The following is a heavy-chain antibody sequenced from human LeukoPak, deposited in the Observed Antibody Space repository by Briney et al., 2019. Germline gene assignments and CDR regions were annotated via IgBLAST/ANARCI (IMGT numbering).Heavy chain of an antibody. Sequence: GASVKVSCKASGYTFTSYGISWVRQAPGQGLEWMGWISAYNGNTNYAQKLQGRVTMTTDKSTSTVYMEVRSLRSDDTAVYYCARGPRYCSTTSCYNEWYWFDPWGQGTLVTVSS. V-gene: IGHV1-18*01. CDR1: GYTFTSYG. J-gene: IGHJ5*02. D-gene: IGHD2-2*02. CDR3: ARGPRYCSTTSCYNEWYWFDP. CDR2: ISAYNGNT.